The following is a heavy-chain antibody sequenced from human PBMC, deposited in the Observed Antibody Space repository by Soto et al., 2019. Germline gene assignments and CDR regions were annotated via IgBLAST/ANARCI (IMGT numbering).Heavy chain of an antibody. CDR3: ARDRIAAAGTLFWFDP. CDR2: INNSSSYI. J-gene: IGHJ5*02. D-gene: IGHD6-13*01. CDR1: GFSFSSYS. Sequence: EVQLVESGGGLVKPGGSLRLSCAASGFSFSSYSMNWVRQAPGKGLEWVSSINNSSSYIYYADSVEGRFTISRDNAKNSLYLQMNSLRVEDTAMYYCARDRIAAAGTLFWFDPWGQGTLVTVSS. V-gene: IGHV3-21*01.